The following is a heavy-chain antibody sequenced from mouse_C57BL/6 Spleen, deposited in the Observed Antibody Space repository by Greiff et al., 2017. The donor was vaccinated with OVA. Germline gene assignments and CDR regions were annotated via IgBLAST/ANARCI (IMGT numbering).Heavy chain of an antibody. CDR3: ESGIYPDD. V-gene: IGHV1-53*01. CDR1: GFTFTSYW. Sequence: QVQLQQPGTELVKPGASVKLSCKASGFTFTSYWMHWVKQRPGQGLEWIGYINPSNGGTNYNDTFKSKATLTVDNSSSTAYMQLSSLTSEDSAVYYCESGIYPDDWGKGTTLTVSS. CDR2: INPSNGGT. D-gene: IGHD2-1*01. J-gene: IGHJ2*01.